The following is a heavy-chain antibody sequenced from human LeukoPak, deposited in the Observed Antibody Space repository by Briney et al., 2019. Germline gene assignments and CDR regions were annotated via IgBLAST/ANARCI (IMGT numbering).Heavy chain of an antibody. CDR3: ARSTVSVITRGAFDI. D-gene: IGHD3-22*01. V-gene: IGHV4-4*02. CDR2: IYHCGST. Sequence: PSGTLSLTCAVSGDSISSSNWWSWVRQPPGKGLEWIGEIYHCGSTNYNPSLQSRVTMSVDNSENHFSLKLSSVSAADTALYYCARSTVSVITRGAFDIWGQGTMVTVSS. CDR1: GDSISSSNW. J-gene: IGHJ3*02.